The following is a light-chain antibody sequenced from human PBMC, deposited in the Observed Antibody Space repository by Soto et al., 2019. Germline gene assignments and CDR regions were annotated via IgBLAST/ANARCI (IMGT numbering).Light chain of an antibody. CDR2: SNN. V-gene: IGLV1-44*01. CDR3: AAWDDSLNRVV. CDR1: SSNIGSNT. J-gene: IGLJ2*01. Sequence: QSVLTQPPSASGTPGQRVTISCSGSSSNIGSNTVNWYQQLPGTAPKLLIYSNNQRPSGVPDPFSGSKSGTSASLAISGLQSDDEADYYCAAWDDSLNRVVFGGGTKLTVL.